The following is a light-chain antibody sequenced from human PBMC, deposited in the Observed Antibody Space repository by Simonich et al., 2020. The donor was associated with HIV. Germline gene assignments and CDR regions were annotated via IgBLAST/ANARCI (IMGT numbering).Light chain of an antibody. CDR1: QSVSSN. Sequence: EIVMTQSPATLSVSPGERAPLPCRASQSVSSNLPWYQHKPGQAPRLLIYGASTRATGIPARFSGRGSGTEFTLSISSMQSEDFAVYYCHQYNNWPTFGGGTKVEIK. CDR2: GAS. CDR3: HQYNNWPT. V-gene: IGKV3-15*01. J-gene: IGKJ4*01.